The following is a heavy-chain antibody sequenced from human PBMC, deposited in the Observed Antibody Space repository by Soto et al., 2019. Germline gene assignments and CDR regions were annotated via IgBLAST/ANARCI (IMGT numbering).Heavy chain of an antibody. CDR2: ISYDGSNK. CDR3: ARETYGLDH. J-gene: IGHJ4*02. Sequence: QVQLVESGGGVVQPGGSLRLSCAASRFTFSSHAMHWVRQAPGKGLEWVAVISYDGSNKYYADSVKGRFTISRDNSKNPLYLQMNSLRGEDTAVYYCARETYGLDHWGQGTLVTVSS. V-gene: IGHV3-30-3*01. D-gene: IGHD3-10*01. CDR1: RFTFSSHA.